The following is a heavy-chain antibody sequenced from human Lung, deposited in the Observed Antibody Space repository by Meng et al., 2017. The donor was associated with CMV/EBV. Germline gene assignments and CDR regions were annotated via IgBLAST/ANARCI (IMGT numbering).Heavy chain of an antibody. J-gene: IGHJ5*02. CDR3: AKGPTDFWSGYYIVS. CDR1: GFPFSNSA. CDR2: IWYDGSNE. V-gene: IGHV3-33*06. D-gene: IGHD3-3*01. Sequence: GGSLRLXXAASGAASGFPFSNSAMHWVRQAPGKGLQWVALIWYDGSNEYYADSVQGRFTISRDNSKNTLYLQMNSLRAEDTAVYYCAKGPTDFWSGYYIVSWGQGTXVTVSS.